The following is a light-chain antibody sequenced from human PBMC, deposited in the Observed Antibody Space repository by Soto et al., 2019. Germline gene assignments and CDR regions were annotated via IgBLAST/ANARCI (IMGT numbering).Light chain of an antibody. CDR3: SSFTTSTTLYV. CDR1: SNDVGASDY. Sequence: QSVLTQPASVSGSPGQSITVSCTGTSNDVGASDYVSWYQHHPGKAPKAIIYEVKNRPSGVSSRFSGSKSANTASLTISGLQAEDEADYYCSSFTTSTTLYVFGTGTKVTAL. J-gene: IGLJ1*01. V-gene: IGLV2-14*01. CDR2: EVK.